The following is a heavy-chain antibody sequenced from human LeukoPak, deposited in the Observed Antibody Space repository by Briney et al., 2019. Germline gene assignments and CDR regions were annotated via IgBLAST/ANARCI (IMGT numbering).Heavy chain of an antibody. D-gene: IGHD3-3*01. Sequence: SGGSLRLSRAASGFTVSSNYMSWVRQAPGKGLEWVSVIYSGGSTYYADSVKGRFTISRDNAKNSLYLQMNSLRAEDTAVYYCARDYDHAFDIWGQGTMVTVSS. CDR3: ARDYDHAFDI. CDR1: GFTVSSNY. J-gene: IGHJ3*02. CDR2: IYSGGST. V-gene: IGHV3-66*01.